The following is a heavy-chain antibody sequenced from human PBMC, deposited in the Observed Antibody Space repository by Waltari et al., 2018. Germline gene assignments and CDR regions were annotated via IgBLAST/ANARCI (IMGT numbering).Heavy chain of an antibody. CDR1: GGSLSGYY. V-gene: IGHV4-34*01. D-gene: IGHD2-15*01. J-gene: IGHJ3*02. Sequence: QVQLQQWGAGLLKPSETLSLTCAVYGGSLSGYYWSWIRHPPGKGLEWIGEINHSGSTNYNPSLKSRVTISVDTSKNQFSLKLSSVTAADTAVYYCARARYCSGGSCYTDAFDIWGQGTMVTVSS. CDR3: ARARYCSGGSCYTDAFDI. CDR2: INHSGST.